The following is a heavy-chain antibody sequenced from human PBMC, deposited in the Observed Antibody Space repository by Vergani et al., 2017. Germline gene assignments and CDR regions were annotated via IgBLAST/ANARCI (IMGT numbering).Heavy chain of an antibody. CDR3: ASLTYYYDSSGYPAGALFDY. CDR2: IYHSGST. CDR1: GGSISSSNW. D-gene: IGHD3-22*01. J-gene: IGHJ4*02. Sequence: QLQLQESGPGLVKPSGTLSLTCAVSGGSISSSNWWSWVRQPPGKGLEWIGEIYHSGSTNYNPSLKRRVTISVDKSKNQFSLKLSSVTAADTAVYYCASLTYYYDSSGYPAGALFDYWGQGTLVTVSS. V-gene: IGHV4-4*02.